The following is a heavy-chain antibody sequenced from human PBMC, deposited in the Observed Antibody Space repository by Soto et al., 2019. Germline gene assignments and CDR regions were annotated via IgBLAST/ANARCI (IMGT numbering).Heavy chain of an antibody. CDR1: GGSFSCYY. CDR3: ARGGGRGIAVRNYYYYGMDV. J-gene: IGHJ6*02. CDR2: INHSGST. V-gene: IGHV4-34*01. D-gene: IGHD6-19*01. Sequence: SETLSLTCAVYGGSFSCYYWSWIRQPPGKGLEWIGEINHSGSTNYNPSLKSRVTISVDTSKNQFSLKLSSVTAADTAVYYCARGGGRGIAVRNYYYYGMDVWGQGTTVTVSS.